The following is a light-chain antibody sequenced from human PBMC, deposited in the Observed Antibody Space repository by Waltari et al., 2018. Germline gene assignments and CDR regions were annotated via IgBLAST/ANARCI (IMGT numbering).Light chain of an antibody. V-gene: IGKV4-1*01. Sequence: DIVMTQSPDSLAVSLGERATITCKSSQSVLYSSKNKNYLAWYQQKSGQHPKFIIYSASTRESGVPDRFSVSGSGTDFTLTSSSLQAEDVAVYYCQQYFSTPPVTFGGGTKVEIK. CDR3: QQYFSTPPVT. CDR2: SAS. J-gene: IGKJ4*02. CDR1: QSVLYSSKNKNY.